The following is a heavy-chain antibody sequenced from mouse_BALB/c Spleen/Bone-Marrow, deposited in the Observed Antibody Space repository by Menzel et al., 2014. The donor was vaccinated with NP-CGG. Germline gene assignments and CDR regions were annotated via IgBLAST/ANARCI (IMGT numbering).Heavy chain of an antibody. CDR3: ARVLRPHYYAMDY. V-gene: IGHV5-4*02. D-gene: IGHD1-2*01. CDR1: GFTFSDYY. Sequence: EVKLMESGGGLVKPGGSLKLSCAASGFTFSDYYMYWVRQTPEKRLEWVATIGDGGSYTYYPDSVKGRFTISRDNAKDNLYLQMSSLKSEDTAMYYCARVLRPHYYAMDYWGQGTSVTVSS. CDR2: IGDGGSYT. J-gene: IGHJ4*01.